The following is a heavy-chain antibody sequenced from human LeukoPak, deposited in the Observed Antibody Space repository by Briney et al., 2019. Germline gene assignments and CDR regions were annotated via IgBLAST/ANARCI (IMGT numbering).Heavy chain of an antibody. CDR2: IYHSGGT. J-gene: IGHJ4*02. Sequence: SGTLSLTCAVSGGSISSSNWWSWVRQPPGKGLEWIGEIYHSGGTNYNPSLKSRVTISVDKSKNQFSLKLSSVAAADTAVYYCARDYYGSRKVYYFDYWGQGTLVTVSS. D-gene: IGHD3-10*01. CDR3: ARDYYGSRKVYYFDY. CDR1: GGSISSSNW. V-gene: IGHV4-4*02.